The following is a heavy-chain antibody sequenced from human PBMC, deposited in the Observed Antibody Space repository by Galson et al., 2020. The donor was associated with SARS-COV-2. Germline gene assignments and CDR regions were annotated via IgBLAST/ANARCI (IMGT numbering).Heavy chain of an antibody. V-gene: IGHV3-7*01. CDR3: ARPRVGDIAAADFDY. CDR2: IKQDGSEK. J-gene: IGHJ4*02. CDR1: GFTFSSYW. D-gene: IGHD6-13*01. Sequence: GESLKISCAASGFTFSSYWMSWVRQAPGKGLEWVANIKQDGSEKYYVDSVKGRFTISRDNAKNSLYLQMNSLRAEDTAVYYCARPRVGDIAAADFDYWGQGTLVTVSS.